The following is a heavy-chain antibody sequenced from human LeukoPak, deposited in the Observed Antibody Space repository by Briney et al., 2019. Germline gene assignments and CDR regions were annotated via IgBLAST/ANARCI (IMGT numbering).Heavy chain of an antibody. CDR1: GFTFSSYG. CDR2: IRYDGSNK. Sequence: GGSLRLSCAASGFTFSSYGMHWVRQAPGKGLEWVAFIRYDGSNKYYADSVKGRLTISRDNSKNTLYLQMNSLRAEDTAVYYCAKAGYSSSWSWFDPWGQGTLVTVSS. V-gene: IGHV3-30*02. CDR3: AKAGYSSSWSWFDP. D-gene: IGHD6-13*01. J-gene: IGHJ5*02.